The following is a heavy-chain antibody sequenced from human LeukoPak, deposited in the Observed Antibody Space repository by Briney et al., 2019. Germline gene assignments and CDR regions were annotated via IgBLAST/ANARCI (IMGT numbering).Heavy chain of an antibody. CDR3: AREDPLVAARGLDY. CDR2: IYYSGST. Sequence: SETLSLTCVVSGGSISSSPYYWGWIRQPPGKGLEWIGSIYYSGSTYYNPSLKSRVTISLDTSKNQFSLRLSSVTAADTAVYYCAREDPLVAARGLDYWGQGTLVTVSS. D-gene: IGHD2-15*01. V-gene: IGHV4-39*07. CDR1: GGSISSSPYY. J-gene: IGHJ4*02.